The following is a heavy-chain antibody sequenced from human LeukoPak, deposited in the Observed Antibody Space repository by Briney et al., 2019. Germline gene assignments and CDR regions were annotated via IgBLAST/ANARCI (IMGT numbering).Heavy chain of an antibody. CDR2: IRCDGSNK. Sequence: GGSLRLSCAASGFTFSSYGMHWVRQAPGKGLEWVAFIRCDGSNKYYADSVKGRFTISRDNSKNTLYLQMNSLRAEDTAVYYCAKDPRDDFWSGYPLFDYWGQGTLVTVSS. V-gene: IGHV3-30*02. CDR1: GFTFSSYG. J-gene: IGHJ4*02. D-gene: IGHD3-3*01. CDR3: AKDPRDDFWSGYPLFDY.